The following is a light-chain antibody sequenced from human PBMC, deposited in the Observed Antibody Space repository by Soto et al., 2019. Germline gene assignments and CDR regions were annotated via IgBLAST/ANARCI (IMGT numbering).Light chain of an antibody. J-gene: IGKJ1*01. Sequence: IVFSQSPGTLPLSPLEISTLSCMASQSVSSNLAWYQQKPGQAPRLLIYGASTRATGIPARFSGSGSGTEFTLTISSMQSEDFAVYYCQQYNNWPRTFGQGTKVDI. CDR3: QQYNNWPRT. V-gene: IGKV3-15*01. CDR2: GAS. CDR1: QSVSSN.